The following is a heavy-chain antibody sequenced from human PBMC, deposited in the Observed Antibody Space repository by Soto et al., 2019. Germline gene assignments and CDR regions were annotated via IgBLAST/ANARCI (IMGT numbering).Heavy chain of an antibody. CDR3: ATPEGIDYYDSSGNPSDNWFDP. Sequence: ASVKVSCKASGGTFSSYAISWVRQAPGQGLEWMGGIIPIFGTANYAQKFQGRVTITADESTSTAYMELSSLRSEDTAVYYCATPEGIDYYDSSGNPSDNWFDPWGQGTLVTVSS. CDR1: GGTFSSYA. CDR2: IIPIFGTA. V-gene: IGHV1-69*13. J-gene: IGHJ5*02. D-gene: IGHD3-22*01.